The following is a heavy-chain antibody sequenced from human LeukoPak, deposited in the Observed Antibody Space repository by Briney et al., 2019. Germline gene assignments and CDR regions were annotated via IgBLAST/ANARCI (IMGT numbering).Heavy chain of an antibody. CDR2: INHSGST. D-gene: IGHD5-12*01. CDR1: GGTFSGYS. J-gene: IGHJ5*02. Sequence: PSGTLCLTCAVYGGTFSGYSWRWVRQPPGKGLEWVGDINHSGSTNYNPSLKSRVTISVDTSKNQFSLKLSTVTAADTAVYYCARNVGNGYDSWGQGTRVTVSA. CDR3: ARNVGNGYDS. V-gene: IGHV4-34*01.